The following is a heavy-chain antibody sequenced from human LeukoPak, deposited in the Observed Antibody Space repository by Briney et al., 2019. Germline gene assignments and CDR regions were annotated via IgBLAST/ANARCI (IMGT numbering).Heavy chain of an antibody. D-gene: IGHD7-27*01. V-gene: IGHV4-38-2*01. CDR2: IYHSGST. CDR1: GYSFSSGYY. Sequence: SETLSLTCAVSGYSFSSGYYWGWIRQPPGKGLEWIGSIYHSGSTYYNPTLKSRVTISVDTSKNQFSLKLSSVTAADTAVYYCARAKHRGWGLDYWGQGSLVAVSS. CDR3: ARAKHRGWGLDY. J-gene: IGHJ4*02.